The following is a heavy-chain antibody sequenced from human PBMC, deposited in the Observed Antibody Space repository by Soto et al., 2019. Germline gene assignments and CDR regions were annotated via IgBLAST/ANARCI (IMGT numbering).Heavy chain of an antibody. CDR2: IYYSGST. Sequence: SETLSLTCTVSGGSISSSSYYWCWIRQPPGKGLEWIGSIYYSGSTYYNPSLKSRVTISVDTSKNQFSLKLSSVTAADTAVYYCARDGCSGGSCLSIDAFDFSAQGTMVTGSS. CDR1: GGSISSSSYY. V-gene: IGHV4-39*02. D-gene: IGHD2-15*01. CDR3: ARDGCSGGSCLSIDAFDF. J-gene: IGHJ3*01.